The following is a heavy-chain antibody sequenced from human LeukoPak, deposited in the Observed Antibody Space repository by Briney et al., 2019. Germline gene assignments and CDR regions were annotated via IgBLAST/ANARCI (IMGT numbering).Heavy chain of an antibody. J-gene: IGHJ4*02. CDR2: ISWNSGSI. CDR3: AKDGYSSGWYIDY. D-gene: IGHD6-13*01. V-gene: IGHV3-9*01. CDR1: GFTFDDYA. Sequence: GGSLRLSCAASGFTFDDYAMHWVRQAPGKGLEWVSGISWNSGSIGYADSVKGRFTISRDNAKNSLYLQMNSLRAEDTALYYCAKDGYSSGWYIDYWGQGTLVTVSS.